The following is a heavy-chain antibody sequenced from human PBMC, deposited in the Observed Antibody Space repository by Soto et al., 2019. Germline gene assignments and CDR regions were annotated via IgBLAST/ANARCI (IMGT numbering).Heavy chain of an antibody. CDR1: RGTVKSYA. CDR2: IIPIFGTA. J-gene: IGHJ5*02. CDR3: ARGPLGQDIVVVVAASSWFDP. Sequence: GPSVEVARKASRGTVKSYAIGWVLQAPGQGLEWMGGIIPIFGTANYAQKFQGRVTITADKSTSTAYMELSSLRSEDTAVYYCARGPLGQDIVVVVAASSWFDPWGQGTLVT. V-gene: IGHV1-69*06. D-gene: IGHD2-15*01.